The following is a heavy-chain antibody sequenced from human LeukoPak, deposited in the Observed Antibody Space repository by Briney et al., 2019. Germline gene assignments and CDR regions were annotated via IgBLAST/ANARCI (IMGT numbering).Heavy chain of an antibody. J-gene: IGHJ4*02. CDR3: AKPRGYSGYDSFDY. Sequence: GGSLRLSCAASGFTFSSYAMSWVRPAPGKGLEWVSGITYSGGSTSYADSVKGRFTISRDTYKNTLYLQMNSLRAEDTAAYYCAKPRGYSGYDSFDYWGQGTRDTVSS. V-gene: IGHV3-23*01. D-gene: IGHD5-12*01. CDR2: ITYSGGST. CDR1: GFTFSSYA.